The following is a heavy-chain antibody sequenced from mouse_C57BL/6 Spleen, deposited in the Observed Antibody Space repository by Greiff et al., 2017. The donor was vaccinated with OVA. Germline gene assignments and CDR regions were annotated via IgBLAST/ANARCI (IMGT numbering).Heavy chain of an antibody. D-gene: IGHD1-1*01. V-gene: IGHV2-2*01. CDR2: IWSGGST. J-gene: IGHJ2*01. Sequence: QVQLKESGPGLVQPSQSLSITCTVSGFSLTSYGVHWVRQSPGKGLEWLGVIWSGGSTDYNAAFISRLSISKDNYKSQVFFKMNSLQADDTAIYYCARNSPYYCSSGFDYWGQGTTLTVSS. CDR3: ARNSPYYCSSGFDY. CDR1: GFSLTSYG.